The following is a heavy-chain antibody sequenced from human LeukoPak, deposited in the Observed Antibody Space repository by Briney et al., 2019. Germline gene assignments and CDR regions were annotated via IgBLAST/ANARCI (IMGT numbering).Heavy chain of an antibody. CDR3: ARSGGSYGFTSYYYYMDV. Sequence: ASVTVSCKASGYTFTGYYMHWVRQAPGQGLEWMGIINPSGGSTSYAQKFQGRVTMTRDTSTSTVYMELSSLRSEDTAVYYCARSGGSYGFTSYYYYMDVWGKGTTVTISS. V-gene: IGHV1-46*01. D-gene: IGHD5-18*01. J-gene: IGHJ6*03. CDR1: GYTFTGYY. CDR2: INPSGGST.